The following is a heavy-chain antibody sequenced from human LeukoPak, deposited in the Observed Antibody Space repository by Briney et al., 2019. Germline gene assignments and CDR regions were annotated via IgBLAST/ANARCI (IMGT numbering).Heavy chain of an antibody. Sequence: SETLSLTCTVSGGSISSGSHYWGWIRQPPGKGLEWIGSFDYRGRTYYSPSLKSRVTISVDTSKNQFSLKLSSVTAADTAVYYCARAAGPLAAPDFWGQGTPVTVSS. CDR2: FDYRGRT. CDR1: GGSISSGSHY. D-gene: IGHD6-13*01. CDR3: ARAAGPLAAPDF. J-gene: IGHJ4*02. V-gene: IGHV4-39*07.